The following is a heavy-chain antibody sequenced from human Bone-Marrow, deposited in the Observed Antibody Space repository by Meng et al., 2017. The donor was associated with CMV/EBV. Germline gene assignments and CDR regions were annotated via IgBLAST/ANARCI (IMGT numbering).Heavy chain of an antibody. Sequence: LRLSCTVPGGSISSSSYYWGWIRQPPGKGLEWIASIYYTGRTYYKPSLKSRVTISKDTSKNQFSRNLSSVTAADTAVYYCASSHIWLIAVAGTRFNYWGQGSLVTVSS. CDR3: ASSHIWLIAVAGTRFNY. V-gene: IGHV4-39*07. J-gene: IGHJ4*02. CDR2: IYYTGRT. D-gene: IGHD6-19*01. CDR1: GGSISSSSYY.